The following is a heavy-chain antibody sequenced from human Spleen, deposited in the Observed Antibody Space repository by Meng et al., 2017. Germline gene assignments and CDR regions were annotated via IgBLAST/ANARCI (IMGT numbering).Heavy chain of an antibody. D-gene: IGHD3-22*01. J-gene: IGHJ6*02. V-gene: IGHV3-33*08. CDR2: IWYDGSNK. CDR1: GFTFSSYG. Sequence: GGSLRLSCAASGFTFSSYGMHWARQAPGKGLEWVAVIWYDGSNKYYGDSVKGRFTISRDNSKNTLSLQMNSLRAEDTAVYYCARDVLATTRAGYYGMDVWGQGTTVTVSS. CDR3: ARDVLATTRAGYYGMDV.